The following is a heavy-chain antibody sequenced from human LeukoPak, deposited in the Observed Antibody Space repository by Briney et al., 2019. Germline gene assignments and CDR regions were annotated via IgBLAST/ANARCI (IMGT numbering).Heavy chain of an antibody. CDR1: GGSISSYY. D-gene: IGHD3-22*01. J-gene: IGHJ3*02. CDR3: ARQSSYYDSSGRIPYAFDI. Sequence: PSETLSLTCTASGGSISSYYWGWIRQAPGKGLEWIGSVFYGGSTYYNPSLKSRVTISVDTSKNQFSLQMSFLTAADTAVYYCARQSSYYDSSGRIPYAFDIWGHGTMVTVSS. CDR2: VFYGGST. V-gene: IGHV4-39*01.